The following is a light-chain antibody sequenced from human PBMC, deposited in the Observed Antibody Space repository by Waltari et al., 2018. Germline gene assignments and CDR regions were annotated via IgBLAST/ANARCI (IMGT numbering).Light chain of an antibody. CDR2: EVS. CDR1: SSAVGGLHY. V-gene: IGLV2-14*01. Sequence: QSALTQPASVSGSPGQSLTISCPRTSSAVGGLHYVSWYQQHPGKAPKLMIYEVSKRPSGVSNLFSRSKSGNTASLTISGLQAEDEADYYCSSYTSSSTSALYVFGTGTMVTVL. J-gene: IGLJ1*01. CDR3: SSYTSSSTSALYV.